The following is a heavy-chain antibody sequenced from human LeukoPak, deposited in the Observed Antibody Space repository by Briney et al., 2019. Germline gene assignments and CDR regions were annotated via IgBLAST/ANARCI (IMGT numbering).Heavy chain of an antibody. Sequence: GGSLRLSCAASGFTFSSYSMNWVRQAPGKGLEWVSYISSSSSTIYYADSVKGRFTISRDNAKNSLYLQMNSLRAEDTAVYYCARDRWEPGLKWGQGTLVTVSS. V-gene: IGHV3-48*04. CDR1: GFTFSSYS. CDR3: ARDRWEPGLK. CDR2: ISSSSSTI. D-gene: IGHD1-26*01. J-gene: IGHJ4*02.